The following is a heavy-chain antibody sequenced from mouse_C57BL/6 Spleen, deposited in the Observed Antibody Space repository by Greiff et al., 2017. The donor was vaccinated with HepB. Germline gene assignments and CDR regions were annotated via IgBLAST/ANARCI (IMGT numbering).Heavy chain of an antibody. V-gene: IGHV1-72*01. CDR2: IDPNSGGT. CDR3: ARSTYDYDHRQLRPYYAMDY. CDR1: GYTFTSYW. D-gene: IGHD2-4*01. Sequence: QVQLQQPGAELVKPGASVKLSCKASGYTFTSYWMHWVKQRPGRGLEWIGRIDPNSGGTKYNEKFKSKATLTVDKPSSTAYMQLSSLTSEDSAVYYCARSTYDYDHRQLRPYYAMDYWGQGTSVTVSS. J-gene: IGHJ4*01.